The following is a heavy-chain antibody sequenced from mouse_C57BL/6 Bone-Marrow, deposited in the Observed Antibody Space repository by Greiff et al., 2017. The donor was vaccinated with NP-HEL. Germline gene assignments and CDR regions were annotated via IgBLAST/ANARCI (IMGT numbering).Heavy chain of an antibody. J-gene: IGHJ1*03. CDR1: GYTFTSYW. D-gene: IGHD1-1*01. Sequence: VQLQQSGAELVKPGASVKLSCKASGYTFTSYWMHWVKQRPGQGLEWIGMIHPNSGSTNYNEKFKSKATLTVDKSSSTAYMQLSSLTSEDSAVYYCARSVELRRYFDVWGTGTTVTVSS. CDR2: IHPNSGST. V-gene: IGHV1-64*01. CDR3: ARSVELRRYFDV.